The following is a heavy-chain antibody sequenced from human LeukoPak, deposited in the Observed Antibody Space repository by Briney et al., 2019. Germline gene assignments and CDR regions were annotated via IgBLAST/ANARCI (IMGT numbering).Heavy chain of an antibody. CDR2: MNPSSGNT. D-gene: IGHD3-10*01. CDR1: GYTFTSYD. Sequence: ASVKVSCKASGYTFTSYDINWVRQATGQGLEWMGWMNPSSGNTGYAQKFQGRVTMTRNTSISTAYMELSSLRSEDTAVYYGARGGYGSGTTQWGYYYYGMDVWGQGTTVTVSS. V-gene: IGHV1-8*01. CDR3: ARGGYGSGTTQWGYYYYGMDV. J-gene: IGHJ6*02.